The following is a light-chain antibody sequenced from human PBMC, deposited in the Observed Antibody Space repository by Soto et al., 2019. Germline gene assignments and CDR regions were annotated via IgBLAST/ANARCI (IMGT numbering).Light chain of an antibody. CDR1: SGHISYA. CDR3: QTWGTGIQV. J-gene: IGLJ2*01. Sequence: QPVLTQSPSASASLGASVKLTCTLSSGHISYAIAWHQQQPEKGPRYLMKLNSDGSHPKGDGIPDRFSGSSSGAERYLTISSLQSEDEADYYCQTWGTGIQVFGGGTKLTVL. V-gene: IGLV4-69*01. CDR2: LNSDGSH.